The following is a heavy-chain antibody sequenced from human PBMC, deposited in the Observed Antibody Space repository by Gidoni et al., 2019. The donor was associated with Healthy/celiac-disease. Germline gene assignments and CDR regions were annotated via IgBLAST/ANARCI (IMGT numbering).Heavy chain of an antibody. D-gene: IGHD3-9*01. V-gene: IGHV4-34*01. CDR3: ARGLGLRYFDWFHFDY. CDR2: INHSGST. Sequence: QVQLQQWGAGLLKPSETLSLTCAVYGGSFSGYYWSWIRQPPGKGLEWIGEINHSGSTNDNPSLKSRVTISVDTSKNQFSLKLSSVTAADTAVYYCARGLGLRYFDWFHFDYWGQGTLVTVSS. CDR1: GGSFSGYY. J-gene: IGHJ4*02.